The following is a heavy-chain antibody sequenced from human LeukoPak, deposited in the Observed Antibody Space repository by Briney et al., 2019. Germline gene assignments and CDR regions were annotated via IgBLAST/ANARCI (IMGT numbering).Heavy chain of an antibody. J-gene: IGHJ4*02. CDR1: GFSFSAFG. Sequence: PGGSLRLSCAASGFSFSAFGMNWVRQAPGKGLEWVSTITKNGDTTYYVDSVKGRFTISRDNSKNTLYLQMNSLRAEDTAVYYCARDLPIDYWGQGTLVTVSS. CDR3: ARDLPIDY. CDR2: ITKNGDTT. V-gene: IGHV3-23*01.